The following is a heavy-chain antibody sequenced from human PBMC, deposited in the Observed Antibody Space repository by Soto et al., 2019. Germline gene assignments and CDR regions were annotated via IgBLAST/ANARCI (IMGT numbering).Heavy chain of an antibody. J-gene: IGHJ6*02. CDR3: TREGSAPYYYYAMDA. V-gene: IGHV1-18*01. CDR1: GYTFTTYG. CDR2: INTHNGNT. D-gene: IGHD3-10*01. Sequence: QVQLEQSAPEVKKPGASVKVSCKASGYTFTTYGISWVRQAPGEGLEWLGWINTHNGNTNYAQNLQGRVFMTADTSTNTAYMELRSLRSDDTAIYYCTREGSAPYYYYAMDAWGQGTTGTGS.